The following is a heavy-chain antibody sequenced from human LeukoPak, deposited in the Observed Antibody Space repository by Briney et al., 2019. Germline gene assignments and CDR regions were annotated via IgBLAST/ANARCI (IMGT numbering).Heavy chain of an antibody. V-gene: IGHV4-61*01. Sequence: PSETLSLTCTVSGGSFSNPIYYWTRIRQPPGQGLEWIGYIHSSLSTNYNPSLKSRVTMSVDTSKNQFSLKLNSVTAADTALYYCARRISSGYSDYWGQGTLVTVSS. CDR2: IHSSLST. CDR3: ARRISSGYSDY. J-gene: IGHJ4*02. CDR1: GGSFSNPIYY. D-gene: IGHD3-22*01.